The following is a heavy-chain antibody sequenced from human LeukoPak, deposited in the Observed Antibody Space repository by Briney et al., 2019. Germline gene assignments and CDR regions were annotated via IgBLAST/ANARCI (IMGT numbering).Heavy chain of an antibody. CDR1: GCTFSSYA. CDR2: ISHSGGST. CDR3: ARVYQGVAIFDGVDY. Sequence: PGGSLTLSCAASGCTFSSYAMSWVRQAPGKGLEWVSAISHSGGSTYYADAVKGRFTISRDTAKNSVYLQMNRLRAEDTALYYRARVYQGVAIFDGVDYWGQGTLVTVSS. V-gene: IGHV3-23*01. J-gene: IGHJ4*02. D-gene: IGHD3-3*01.